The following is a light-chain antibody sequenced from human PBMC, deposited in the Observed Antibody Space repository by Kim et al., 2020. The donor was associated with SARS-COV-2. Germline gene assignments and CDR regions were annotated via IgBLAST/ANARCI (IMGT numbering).Light chain of an antibody. V-gene: IGKV3-20*01. J-gene: IGKJ2*01. Sequence: SPGERATLSCRASQTVCSTCLAWYQQKPGQAPRLLIYSASTRATGIPDRFSVGGSGTDFTLTISRLEPEDFAVYYCQQYGTSPPYTFGQGTKLEIK. CDR2: SAS. CDR3: QQYGTSPPYT. CDR1: QTVCSTC.